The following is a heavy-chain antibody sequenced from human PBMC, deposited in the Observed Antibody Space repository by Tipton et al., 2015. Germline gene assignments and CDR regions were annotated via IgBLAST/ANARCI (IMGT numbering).Heavy chain of an antibody. CDR3: ARREAKGDHLPFDY. Sequence: TLSLTCNVSGGSITSDYWGWVRQPPGKGLEWIGNIYYSGSTHYNPSLKSRVTISMDTSKDQFSLKLTSVTAADTAVYYCARREAKGDHLPFDYWGQGTLVTVSS. J-gene: IGHJ4*02. V-gene: IGHV4-39*01. CDR2: IYYSGST. CDR1: GGSITSDY. D-gene: IGHD2-21*02.